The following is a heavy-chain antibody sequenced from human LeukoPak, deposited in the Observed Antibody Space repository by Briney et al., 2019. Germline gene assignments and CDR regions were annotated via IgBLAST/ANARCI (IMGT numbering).Heavy chain of an antibody. V-gene: IGHV1-46*01. CDR2: INPSGGST. Sequence: ASVKVSCKASGYTFTSYYMHWVRQAPGQGLEWMGIINPSGGSTSYAQKSQGRVTMTRDTSTSTVYMELSSLRSEDTAVYCCARWREPPVGKYYFDYWGQGTLVTVSS. CDR3: ARWREPPVGKYYFDY. D-gene: IGHD1-26*01. CDR1: GYTFTSYY. J-gene: IGHJ4*02.